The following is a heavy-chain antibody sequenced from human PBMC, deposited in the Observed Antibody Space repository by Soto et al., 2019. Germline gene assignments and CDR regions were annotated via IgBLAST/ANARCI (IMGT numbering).Heavy chain of an antibody. V-gene: IGHV3-33*01. CDR2: IWYDGSNK. Sequence: QVQLVESGGGVVQPGRSLRLSCAASGFTFSSYGMHWVRQAPGKGLEWVAVIWYDGSNKYYADSVKGRFTISRDNSKNTLYLQMNSLRAEDTAVYYCARGGRFLEWLPPLDYWGQGTLVTVSS. J-gene: IGHJ4*02. CDR3: ARGGRFLEWLPPLDY. D-gene: IGHD3-3*01. CDR1: GFTFSSYG.